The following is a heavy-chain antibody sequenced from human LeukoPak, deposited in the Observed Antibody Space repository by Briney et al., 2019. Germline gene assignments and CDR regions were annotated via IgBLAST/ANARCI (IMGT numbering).Heavy chain of an antibody. Sequence: GGSLRLSCAASGFTFSSYAMSWVRQAPGKGLEWVSAISGSGGSTYYADSVKGRFTISRDNSKNTLYLQMNSLRAEDTAVYYCAKDGSEAGFYYYYYYMDVWGKGTTDTVSS. CDR3: AKDGSEAGFYYYYYYMDV. J-gene: IGHJ6*03. CDR1: GFTFSSYA. V-gene: IGHV3-23*01. CDR2: ISGSGGST. D-gene: IGHD6-19*01.